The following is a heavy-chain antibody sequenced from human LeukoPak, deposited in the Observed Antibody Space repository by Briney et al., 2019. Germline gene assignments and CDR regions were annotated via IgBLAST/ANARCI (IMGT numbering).Heavy chain of an antibody. CDR2: IYYSGST. J-gene: IGHJ4*02. CDR3: ARQGGSYGPYFDY. V-gene: IGHV4-59*08. Sequence: SETLSLTCTVSGGSISSYYWSWIRQPPGKGLEWIGYIYYSGSTNYNPSLKSRVTISVDTSKNQFSLKLSSVTAADTAVYYCARQGGSYGPYFDYWGQGTLVTVSS. CDR1: GGSISSYY. D-gene: IGHD1-26*01.